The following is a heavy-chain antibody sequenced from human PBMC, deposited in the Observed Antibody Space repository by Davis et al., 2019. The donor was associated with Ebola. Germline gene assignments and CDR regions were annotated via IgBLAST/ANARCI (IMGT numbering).Heavy chain of an antibody. D-gene: IGHD2-2*01. CDR1: GGSFSGYY. Sequence: SETLSLTCAVYGGSFSGYYWSWIRQPPGKGLEWIGYIYYSGSTNYNPSLKSRVTISVDKSKNQFSLKLSSVTAADTAVYYCARVGVPAAIGYFDYWGQGTLVTVSS. V-gene: IGHV4-59*12. J-gene: IGHJ4*02. CDR3: ARVGVPAAIGYFDY. CDR2: IYYSGST.